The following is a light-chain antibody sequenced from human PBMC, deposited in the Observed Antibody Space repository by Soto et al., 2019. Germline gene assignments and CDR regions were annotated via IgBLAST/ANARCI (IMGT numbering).Light chain of an antibody. CDR3: QQCRTWPLT. J-gene: IGKJ4*01. Sequence: EVVLTQSPATLSLSPVDTATLSFMASQIVSTNQLAWYQQKPGQAPRLLIYDASNRATGIPARFSGSGSGTDFTLTISSLEPEDFAVYYCQQCRTWPLTFGGGTKVDIK. CDR1: QIVSTN. CDR2: DAS. V-gene: IGKV3-11*01.